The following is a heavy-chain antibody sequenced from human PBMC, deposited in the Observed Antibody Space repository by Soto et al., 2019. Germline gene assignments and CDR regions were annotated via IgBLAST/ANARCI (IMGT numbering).Heavy chain of an antibody. J-gene: IGHJ4*02. CDR1: GGSISSSNW. Sequence: PSGTLSLTCAVSGGSISSSNWWSWVRQPPEKGLEWIGEIYHSGSTNYNPSLKSRVTISVDKSKNQFSLKLSSVTAADTAVYYCAVTGAYCCSGYYPYYFYYCGQRSPVTVS. CDR3: AVTGAYCCSGYYPYYFYY. V-gene: IGHV4-4*02. D-gene: IGHD3-22*01. CDR2: IYHSGST.